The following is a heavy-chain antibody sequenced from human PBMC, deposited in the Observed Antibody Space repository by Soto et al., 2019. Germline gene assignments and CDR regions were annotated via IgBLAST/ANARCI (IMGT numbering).Heavy chain of an antibody. J-gene: IGHJ4*02. V-gene: IGHV4-59*01. Sequence: SETLSLTCSDSGGSISGSYWSWIRQSPGKGLEWLGYVYYTGSTNYSPSLRSRVSISVDTSKNEFSLRLSSVTAADTAVYFCARSVAVPGAHIDYWGQGTQVTVSS. D-gene: IGHD6-19*01. CDR3: ARSVAVPGAHIDY. CDR2: VYYTGST. CDR1: GGSISGSY.